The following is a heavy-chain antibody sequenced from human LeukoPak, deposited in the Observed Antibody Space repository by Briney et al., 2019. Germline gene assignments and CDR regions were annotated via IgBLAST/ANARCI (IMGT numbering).Heavy chain of an antibody. CDR2: IYHSGST. CDR3: ARATYDFWSGYWTFDY. J-gene: IGHJ4*02. V-gene: IGHV4-30-2*01. D-gene: IGHD3-3*01. Sequence: SETLSLTCAVSGGSISSGGYSWSWIRQPPGKGLEWIGYIYHSGSTYYNPSLKSRVTISVDKSKNQFSLKLSSVTAADTAVYYCARATYDFWSGYWTFDYWGQGTLVTVSS. CDR1: GGSISSGGYS.